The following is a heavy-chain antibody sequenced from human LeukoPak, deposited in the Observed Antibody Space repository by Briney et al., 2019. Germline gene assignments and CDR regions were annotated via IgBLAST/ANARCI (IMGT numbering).Heavy chain of an antibody. V-gene: IGHV3-74*01. CDR2: INSDGTTT. CDR1: GCTFSSYW. D-gene: IGHD2-15*01. J-gene: IGHJ4*02. CDR3: ARVGSGGNCN. Sequence: GGSLRLSCAASGCTFSSYWMHWVRQPPGKGPVWVSRINSDGTTTSYADSVKGRFTVSRDNAKNTLYLQMNSLRAEDTAVYYCARVGSGGNCNWGQGTLVTVSS.